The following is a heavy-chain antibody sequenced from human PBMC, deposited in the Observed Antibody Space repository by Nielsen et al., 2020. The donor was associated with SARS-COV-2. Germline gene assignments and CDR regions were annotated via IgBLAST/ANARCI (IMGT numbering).Heavy chain of an antibody. V-gene: IGHV4-34*01. J-gene: IGHJ6*03. CDR2: VTHSGST. D-gene: IGHD1-7*01. CDR1: DASFRSGS. Sequence: SETLSLTCADYDASFRSGSWDWISHSPDKGLEWLGEVTHSGSTRYNQSLRSRLSMSMDTSRRHFFLSLRSVTVADKAVYFCARGLMSGTPDFYYSYMDVWDKGSTVTVSS. CDR3: ARGLMSGTPDFYYSYMDV.